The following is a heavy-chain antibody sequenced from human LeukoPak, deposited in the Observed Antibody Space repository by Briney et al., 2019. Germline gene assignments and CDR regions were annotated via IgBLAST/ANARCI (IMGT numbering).Heavy chain of an antibody. J-gene: IGHJ4*02. D-gene: IGHD5-24*01. CDR3: ARIGDGYNLDY. V-gene: IGHV2-70*04. CDR2: IDWDDDK. Sequence: QTLSLTCTFSGFSLRTSGMRVSWIRQPPGKALEWLARIDWDDDKFYRTSLKTGLTISKDTSKSQVVLTMTNMDPVDTATYYCARIGDGYNLDYWGQGTLVTVSS. CDR1: GFSLRTSGMR.